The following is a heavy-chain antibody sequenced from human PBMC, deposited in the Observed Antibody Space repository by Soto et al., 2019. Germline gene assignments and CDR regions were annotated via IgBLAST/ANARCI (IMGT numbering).Heavy chain of an antibody. J-gene: IGHJ5*02. CDR1: GGSFSGYY. CDR3: ARLRIAAAGWFDP. V-gene: IGHV4-34*01. D-gene: IGHD6-13*01. Sequence: SETLSLTCAVYGGSFSGYYWSWIRQPPGKGLEWIGEINHSGSTNYNPSLKSRVTISVDTSKNQFSLKLSSVTAADTAVYYCARLRIAAAGWFDPWGQGTLVTVSS. CDR2: INHSGST.